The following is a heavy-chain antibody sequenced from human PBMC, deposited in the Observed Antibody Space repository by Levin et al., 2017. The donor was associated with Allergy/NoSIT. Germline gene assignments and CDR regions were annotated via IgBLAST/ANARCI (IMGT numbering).Heavy chain of an antibody. Sequence: GGSLRLSCATSGFTFSSFWMSWVRQAPGKGLEWVANIKNDGGEAYYVDSVKGRFTISRDNAKNSLFLQMNSLRAEDTAVYYCAALARGSAWSSWGQGTLVTVSS. V-gene: IGHV3-7*01. CDR3: AALARGSAWSS. D-gene: IGHD6-19*01. CDR1: GFTFSSFW. J-gene: IGHJ4*02. CDR2: IKNDGGEA.